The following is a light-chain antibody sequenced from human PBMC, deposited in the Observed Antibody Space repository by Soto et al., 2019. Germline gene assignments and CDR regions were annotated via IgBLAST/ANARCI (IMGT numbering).Light chain of an antibody. CDR2: AVS. CDR3: SSFTTSSHVV. Sequence: QSVLTQPASVSGSPGQSITISCTGTSSDIGADNSVSWYQQHPGKAPQLMIYAVSHRPSRVSSRFSGSKSGNTISLTISGLQAEDEADYYCSSFTTSSHVVFGGGTKLTV. CDR1: SSDIGADNS. J-gene: IGLJ2*01. V-gene: IGLV2-14*03.